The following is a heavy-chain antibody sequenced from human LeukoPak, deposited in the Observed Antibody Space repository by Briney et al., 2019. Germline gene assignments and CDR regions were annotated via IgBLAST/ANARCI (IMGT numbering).Heavy chain of an antibody. CDR2: ISDSSRTT. J-gene: IGHJ4*02. D-gene: IGHD6-19*01. Sequence: PGGSLRLSCEVSGFTFSTEAMTWVRQAPGKGLEWVSSISDSSRTTYYADSVKGRFTISRDNSKNTLYLQMNSLRAEDTAVYYCALQWLTPPAPDYWGQGTLVTVSS. V-gene: IGHV3-23*01. CDR3: ALQWLTPPAPDY. CDR1: GFTFSTEA.